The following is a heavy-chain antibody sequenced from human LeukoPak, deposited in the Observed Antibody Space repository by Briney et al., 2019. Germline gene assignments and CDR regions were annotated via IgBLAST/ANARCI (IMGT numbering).Heavy chain of an antibody. J-gene: IGHJ4*02. D-gene: IGHD6-13*01. CDR1: GYTFTGYY. Sequence: ASVKVSCKASGYTFTGYYLHWVRQAPGQGLEWMGCVNPNSGDTNYAQKFQGSVTMTRDTSISTVYMELSRLRSDDTAVYYCARDDSSSWSSDYWGQGTLVTVSS. V-gene: IGHV1-2*02. CDR2: VNPNSGDT. CDR3: ARDDSSSWSSDY.